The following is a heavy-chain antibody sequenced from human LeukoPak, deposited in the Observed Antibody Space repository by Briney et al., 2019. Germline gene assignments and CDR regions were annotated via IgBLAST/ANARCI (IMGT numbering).Heavy chain of an antibody. D-gene: IGHD5-18*01. CDR3: VREDTAMSPNAFDV. CDR1: GFTFSNFG. V-gene: IGHV3-33*01. J-gene: IGHJ3*01. Sequence: SLRLSCAASGFTFSNFGMHWVRQAPGKGLEGVAVIWYDGSDQSYADSVKGRFTISRDNSKNTLFLQMDSLRAEDTAVYYCVREDTAMSPNAFDVWGQGTMVTVSS. CDR2: IWYDGSDQ.